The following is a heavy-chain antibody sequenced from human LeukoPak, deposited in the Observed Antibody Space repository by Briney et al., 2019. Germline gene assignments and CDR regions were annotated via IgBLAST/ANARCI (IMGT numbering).Heavy chain of an antibody. CDR1: GFSLYDYF. J-gene: IGHJ4*02. CDR2: ISWDGDTT. V-gene: IGHV3-43*01. D-gene: IGHD4-17*01. CDR3: AKDNVLYGDYGEYFDS. Sequence: GGSLRLSCAASGFSLYDYFMHWVRQAPGKGLEWVSLISWDGDTTYYADSVKGRFTISRDNSKNSLYLQMNSLRTEDTALYYCAKDNVLYGDYGEYFDSWGQGTLVIVSS.